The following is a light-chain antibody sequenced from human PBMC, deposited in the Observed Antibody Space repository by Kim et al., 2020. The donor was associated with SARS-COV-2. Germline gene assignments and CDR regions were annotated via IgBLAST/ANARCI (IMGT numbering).Light chain of an antibody. J-gene: IGKJ1*01. CDR3: QQYNSYPWT. V-gene: IGKV1-5*03. CDR1: QSISSW. CDR2: KAS. Sequence: APVGDRVAITCRASQSISSWLAWYQQKPGKAPKLLIYKASSLERGVPSRFSGSGSGTEFTLTVSSLQPDDFATYYCQQYNSYPWTFGQGTKVDIK.